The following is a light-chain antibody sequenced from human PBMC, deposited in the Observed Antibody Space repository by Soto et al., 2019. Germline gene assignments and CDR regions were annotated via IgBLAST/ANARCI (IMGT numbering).Light chain of an antibody. V-gene: IGLV1-40*01. J-gene: IGLJ1*01. CDR3: QSFDNSLSGSRV. Sequence: QSVLTQPPSVSGAPGQRVTISCTGSSSNIGAGYDVHWYQQLPGTAPKLLIFGNNNRPSGVPDRFSGSKSDTSASLAITGLQAEDEADYSCQSFDNSLSGSRVFGTGTKLTVL. CDR2: GNN. CDR1: SSNIGAGYD.